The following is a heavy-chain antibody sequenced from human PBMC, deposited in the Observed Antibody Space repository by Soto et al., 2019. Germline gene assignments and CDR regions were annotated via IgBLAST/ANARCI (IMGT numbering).Heavy chain of an antibody. J-gene: IGHJ4*02. CDR3: VRLLDPLKYFDWMPHDF. V-gene: IGHV4-39*01. D-gene: IGHD3-9*01. CDR2: IFYTGNT. CDR1: GIAISNDNYH. Sequence: TSETLSLTCTVSGIAISNDNYHWGWIRQPPGKGLEWIGSIFYTGNTYYKSSLESRITISVDTSKNQFSLNLRSVTAADTAVYYCVRLLDPLKYFDWMPHDFWGQGTQVTVSS.